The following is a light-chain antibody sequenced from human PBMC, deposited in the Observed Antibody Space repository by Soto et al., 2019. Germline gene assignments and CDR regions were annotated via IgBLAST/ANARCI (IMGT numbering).Light chain of an antibody. CDR2: EVT. J-gene: IGLJ1*01. CDR3: SSYTGSNTHV. CDR1: SNDIGGYNY. Sequence: QSVLTQPASVSGSPGQSITISCTGTSNDIGGYNYVSWYQQHPGKAPKLMIYEVTNRPSGISNRFSASKSGNTASLTISGLQPEDEADYHCSSYTGSNTHVFGTGTKVTVL. V-gene: IGLV2-14*01.